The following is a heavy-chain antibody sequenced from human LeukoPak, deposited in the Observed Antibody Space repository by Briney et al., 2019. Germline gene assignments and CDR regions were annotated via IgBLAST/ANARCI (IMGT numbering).Heavy chain of an antibody. CDR1: GGTFSSYA. Sequence: ASVKVSCKASGGTFSSYAISWVRQAPGQGLEWMGGIIPIFGTANYAQKFQGRVTITADESTSTAYMELRSLRFDDTAVYYCARVPNSVAGLDYWGQGTLVTVSS. CDR3: ARVPNSVAGLDY. D-gene: IGHD6-19*01. J-gene: IGHJ4*02. V-gene: IGHV1-69*13. CDR2: IIPIFGTA.